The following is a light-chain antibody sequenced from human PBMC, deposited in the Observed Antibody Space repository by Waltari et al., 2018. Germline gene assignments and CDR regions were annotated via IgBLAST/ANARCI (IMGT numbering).Light chain of an antibody. CDR1: QSVLYRADNKDC. Sequence: DIVMTPSPDSLTVSLGERATINCKSTQSVLYRADNKDCIAWYQQKPGQPPKLLIFWASTRDSGVPDRFSGSGSGTDFTLTISSLQAEDVAVYYCQQYVSIPLTFGGGTKVEIK. CDR2: WAS. J-gene: IGKJ4*01. V-gene: IGKV4-1*01. CDR3: QQYVSIPLT.